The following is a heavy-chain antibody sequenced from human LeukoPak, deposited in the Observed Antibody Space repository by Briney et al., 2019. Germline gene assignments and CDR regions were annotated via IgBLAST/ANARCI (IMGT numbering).Heavy chain of an antibody. CDR1: GFTVSRNY. CDR3: VKGYCSSISCFGDY. CDR2: IYSGDRT. D-gene: IGHD2-2*01. V-gene: IGHV3-66*01. Sequence: GGSLRLSCAVSGFTVSRNYMSWVRQAPGKGLEWVSVIYSGDRTYYADSVKGRFTISRDNSKNTLYLQMSSLRAEDTAVYYCVKGYCSSISCFGDYWGQGTLVTFSS. J-gene: IGHJ4*02.